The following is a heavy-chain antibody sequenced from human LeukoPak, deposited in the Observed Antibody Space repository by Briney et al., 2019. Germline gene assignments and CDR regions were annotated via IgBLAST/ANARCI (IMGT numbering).Heavy chain of an antibody. V-gene: IGHV4-31*03. J-gene: IGHJ4*02. CDR1: GASISSGAYY. Sequence: SQTLSLTCTVSGASISSGAYYWTWIRQHPGKGLEWIGYIYYSGSTYYNPSLKSRVTISVDTSKNQFSLKLSSVTAADTAVYYCARALTEYFYFDYWGQGALVTVSS. CDR3: ARALTEYFYFDY. CDR2: IYYSGST. D-gene: IGHD2/OR15-2a*01.